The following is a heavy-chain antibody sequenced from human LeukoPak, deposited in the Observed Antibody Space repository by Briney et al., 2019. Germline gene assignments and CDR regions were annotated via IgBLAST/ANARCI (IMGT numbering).Heavy chain of an antibody. CDR3: ARGGKATVVTM. D-gene: IGHD4-23*01. CDR2: INHNGGT. Sequence: PSETLSLTCAVYGGSFSDYSRTWIRQAPGEGLEWIGEINHNGGTNHNPSLVSRVIMSVDTSKNQFSLKLTSVTAADTAVYYCARGGKATVVTMWGQGILVTVSS. CDR1: GGSFSDYS. J-gene: IGHJ4*02. V-gene: IGHV4-34*01.